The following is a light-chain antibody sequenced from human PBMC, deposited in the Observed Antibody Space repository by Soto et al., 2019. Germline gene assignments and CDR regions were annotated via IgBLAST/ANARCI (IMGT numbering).Light chain of an antibody. CDR2: GAS. CDR1: QSVSSSSY. J-gene: IGKJ2*01. V-gene: IGKV3-20*01. CDR3: RQYGSSPSYT. Sequence: EIVLTQSPGTLSLSPGERATLSCRASQSVSSSSYLAWYQQKPGQAPRLLIYGASSRATGIPDRFSGSGSATDFTLNISRLEPEDCAVYYCRQYGSSPSYTFGQGTKLEIK.